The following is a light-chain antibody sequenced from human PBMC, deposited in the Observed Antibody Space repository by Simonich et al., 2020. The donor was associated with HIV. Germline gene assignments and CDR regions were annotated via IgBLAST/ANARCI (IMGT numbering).Light chain of an antibody. CDR1: QDITND. J-gene: IGKJ1*01. CDR3: QQYDNLPWT. Sequence: DIQMTQSPSSLPASVGDRVTITCQASQDITNDLNWYQKKPGKAPKLLIYGASNLETEVPSRFNGTGCVTAFTFTINSLQPEDIAPYYCQQYDNLPWTFGRGTKVEIK. CDR2: GAS. V-gene: IGKV1-33*01.